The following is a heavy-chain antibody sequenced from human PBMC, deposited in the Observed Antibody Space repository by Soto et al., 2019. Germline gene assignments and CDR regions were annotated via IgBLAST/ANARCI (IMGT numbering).Heavy chain of an antibody. CDR1: GGSISSGGYS. CDR3: ARSGVLNWFDP. J-gene: IGHJ5*02. Sequence: TLSLTCAVSGGSISSGGYSWGWIRQQPGKGLEWNGYIYHSGSTYYNPSLKSRVTISVDSSKNQCSLKLSSVTAADTAVYYCARSGVLNWFDPWGQGTLVTVSS. D-gene: IGHD2-8*01. CDR2: IYHSGST. V-gene: IGHV4-30-2*01.